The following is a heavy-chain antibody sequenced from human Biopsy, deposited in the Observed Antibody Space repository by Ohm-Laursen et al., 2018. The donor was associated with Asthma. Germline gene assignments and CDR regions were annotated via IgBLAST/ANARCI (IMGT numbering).Heavy chain of an antibody. D-gene: IGHD6-19*01. CDR3: AREGVAGTHIED. CDR1: RFTYE. J-gene: IGHJ4*02. V-gene: IGHV3-30-3*01. CDR2: ISYDGGSI. Sequence: SLRLSCTASRFTYEMHWVRQAPGKGLEWVAVISYDGGSIYYADSVKGRFTISRDNSKNTLSLQMNSLTAEDTAVYYCAREGVAGTHIEDWGQGTLVAVSS.